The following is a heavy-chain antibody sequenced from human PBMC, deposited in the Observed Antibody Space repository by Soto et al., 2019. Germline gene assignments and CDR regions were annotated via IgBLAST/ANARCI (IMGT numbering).Heavy chain of an antibody. CDR1: GGSVSSGRYH. V-gene: IGHV4-61*01. Sequence: LSLTCTVSGGSVSSGRYHWSWIRQPPGKALEWIGYIYYSGSTNYNPSLKSRVILSLDTSKNQFSLKVTSVTAADTAVYYCVRESGGSTFFDYWGQGTLVTVSS. J-gene: IGHJ4*02. CDR2: IYYSGST. CDR3: VRESGGSTFFDY. D-gene: IGHD6-19*01.